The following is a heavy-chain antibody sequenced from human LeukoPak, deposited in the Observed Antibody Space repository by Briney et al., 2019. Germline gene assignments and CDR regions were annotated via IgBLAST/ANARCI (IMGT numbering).Heavy chain of an antibody. J-gene: IGHJ4*02. CDR1: GGSIGGSTYY. CDR2: TYYSGTT. Sequence: SETLSLTCTVSGGSIGGSTYYWGWIRQPSGKGLQWIGSTYYSGTTYYNPSLKSRVTISVDTSKNQFSLKLRSVTAADTAIYYCARRLAAELDYWGQGTLVTVSS. D-gene: IGHD6-13*01. CDR3: ARRLAAELDY. V-gene: IGHV4-39*01.